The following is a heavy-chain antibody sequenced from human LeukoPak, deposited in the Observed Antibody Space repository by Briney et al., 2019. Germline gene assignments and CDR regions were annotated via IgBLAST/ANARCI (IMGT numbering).Heavy chain of an antibody. Sequence: GGSLRLSCAASGFTFNNYAMSWVRQAPGKGLEWVSSINDSGDITNYADSVKGRFTIARDDSKNTVYLEMKSLTAEDTALYYCARGGWPFDFWGQGTLVTVCS. CDR3: ARGGWPFDF. D-gene: IGHD3-10*01. V-gene: IGHV3-23*01. CDR2: INDSGDIT. J-gene: IGHJ4*02. CDR1: GFTFNNYA.